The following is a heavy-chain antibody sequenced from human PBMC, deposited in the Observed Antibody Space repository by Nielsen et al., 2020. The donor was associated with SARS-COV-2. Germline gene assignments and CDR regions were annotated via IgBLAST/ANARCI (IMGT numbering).Heavy chain of an antibody. J-gene: IGHJ6*02. V-gene: IGHV3-23*01. CDR3: AKGWEGVNYYYGMDV. Sequence: GESLKISCAASGFTFSSYAMSWVRQAPGKGLEWVSAISGSGGSTYYTDSVKGRFTISRDNSKTTLYLQMNSLRAEDTAVYYCAKGWEGVNYYYGMDVWGQGTTVTVSS. CDR1: GFTFSSYA. D-gene: IGHD1-26*01. CDR2: ISGSGGST.